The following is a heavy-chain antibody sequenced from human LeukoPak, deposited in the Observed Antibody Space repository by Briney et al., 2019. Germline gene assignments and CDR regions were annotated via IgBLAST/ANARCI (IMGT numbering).Heavy chain of an antibody. CDR1: GGTFSSYA. CDR2: IIPIFGTA. J-gene: IGHJ4*02. CDR3: ARGSWDGYGD. D-gene: IGHD5-18*01. V-gene: IGHV1-69*13. Sequence: SVKVSCKASGGTFSSYAIGWVRQAPGQGLEWMGGIIPIFGTANYAQKFQGRVTITADESTSTAYVELSSLRSEDTAVYYCARGSWDGYGDWGQGTLVTVSS.